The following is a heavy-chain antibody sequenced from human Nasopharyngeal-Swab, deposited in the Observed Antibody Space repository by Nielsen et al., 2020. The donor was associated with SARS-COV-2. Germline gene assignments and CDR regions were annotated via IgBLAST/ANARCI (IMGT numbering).Heavy chain of an antibody. CDR2: IYLRGST. V-gene: IGHV4-39*01. D-gene: IGHD2-2*01. CDR3: ARLVGYCSSTSCYAGVGHYYYYYIDV. J-gene: IGHJ6*03. Sequence: WIRQPPGKGLEWIGSIYLRGSTYYNPSLKSRVTISVDTSKNKFSLKLSSVTAADTAVYYCARLVGYCSSTSCYAGVGHYYYYYIDVWGKGTTVTVSS.